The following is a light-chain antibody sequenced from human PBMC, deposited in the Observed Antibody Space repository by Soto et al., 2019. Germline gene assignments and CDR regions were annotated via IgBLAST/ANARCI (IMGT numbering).Light chain of an antibody. CDR2: GAS. Sequence: DIQMTQSPSSLSASVGARVSITCQASQEIRTSLSWFQHQPGRAPKLLIYGASYLETGVPSRFRGSGSGTDFTFTITSLQPEDIATYYCQHYNNLPPFTFGPGTIVDIK. V-gene: IGKV1-33*01. CDR1: QEIRTS. CDR3: QHYNNLPPFT. J-gene: IGKJ3*01.